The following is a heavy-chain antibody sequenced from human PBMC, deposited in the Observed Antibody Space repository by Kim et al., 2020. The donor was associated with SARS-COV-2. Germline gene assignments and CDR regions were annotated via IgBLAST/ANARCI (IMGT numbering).Heavy chain of an antibody. CDR2: K. V-gene: IGHV3-30*01. D-gene: IGHD1-26*01. CDR3: AREIVSYYGMDV. J-gene: IGHJ6*02. Sequence: KYSADSGRGRFTISRDNSKNTLYLQMNSLRAEDTAVYYCAREIVSYYGMDVWGQGTTVTVSS.